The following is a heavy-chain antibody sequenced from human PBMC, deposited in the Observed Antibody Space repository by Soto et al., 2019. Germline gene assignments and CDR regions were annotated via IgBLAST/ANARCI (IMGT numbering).Heavy chain of an antibody. V-gene: IGHV4-59*01. CDR2: IYYSGST. CDR1: GGSISSYY. CDR3: ASLFPPATAIPGSSPFDY. Sequence: SETLSLTCTVSGGSISSYYWSWIRQPPGKGLEWIGYIYYSGSTNYNPSLKSRVTISVDTSKNQFSLKLSSVTAADTAVYYCASLFPPATAIPGSSPFDYWGQGTLVTVSS. J-gene: IGHJ4*02. D-gene: IGHD2-2*02.